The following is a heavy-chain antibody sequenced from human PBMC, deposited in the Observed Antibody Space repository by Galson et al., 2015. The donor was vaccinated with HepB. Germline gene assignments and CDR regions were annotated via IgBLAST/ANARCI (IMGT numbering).Heavy chain of an antibody. CDR3: ARERGFHYFDY. D-gene: IGHD3-10*01. Sequence: SLRLSCAASGFTFSTYNMHWVRQAPGKGLEWVALIWFDGSSYYYGDSVRGRFTISRDNSKNTLFLQMNSLRAEDTALYYCARERGFHYFDYWGQGTLVTVSS. CDR1: GFTFSTYN. CDR2: IWFDGSSY. J-gene: IGHJ4*02. V-gene: IGHV3-33*08.